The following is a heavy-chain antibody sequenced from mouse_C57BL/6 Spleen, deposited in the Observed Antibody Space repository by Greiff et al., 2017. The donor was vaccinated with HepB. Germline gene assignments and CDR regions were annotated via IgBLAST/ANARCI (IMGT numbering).Heavy chain of an antibody. Sequence: EVKLVESGPGLVKPSQSLSLTCSVTGYSITSGYYWNWIRQFPGNKLEWMGYISYDGSNNYNPSLKNRISITRDTSKNQFFLKLNSVTTEDTATYYCARVGYDDYYAMDYWGQGTSVTVSS. CDR3: ARVGYDDYYAMDY. V-gene: IGHV3-6*01. J-gene: IGHJ4*01. CDR1: GYSITSGYY. CDR2: ISYDGSN. D-gene: IGHD2-3*01.